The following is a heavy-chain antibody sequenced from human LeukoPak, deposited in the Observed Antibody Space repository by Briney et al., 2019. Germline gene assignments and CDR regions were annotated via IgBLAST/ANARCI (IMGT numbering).Heavy chain of an antibody. CDR2: IYYSGST. Sequence: SETLSLTCTVSGGSISSSSYYWGWIRQPPGKGLERIGSIYYSGSTYYNPSLKSRVTISVDTSKNQFSLKLSSVTAADTAVYYCAREYKDRFDPWGQGTLVTVSS. J-gene: IGHJ5*02. CDR3: AREYKDRFDP. V-gene: IGHV4-39*07. CDR1: GGSISSSSYY. D-gene: IGHD1-1*01.